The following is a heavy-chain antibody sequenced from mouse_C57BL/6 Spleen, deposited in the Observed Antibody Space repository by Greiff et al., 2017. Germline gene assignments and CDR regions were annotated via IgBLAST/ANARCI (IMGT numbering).Heavy chain of an antibody. D-gene: IGHD1-1*01. V-gene: IGHV1-55*01. CDR1: GYTFTSYW. CDR2: IYPGSGST. J-gene: IGHJ2*01. CDR3: AIFITTVVAPLDY. Sequence: QVQLQQPGAELVKPGASVKMSCKASGYTFTSYWITWVKQRPGQGLEWIGDIYPGSGSTNYNEKFKSKPTLTVDTSATTAYMQLSSLTSEDSSVSYCAIFITTVVAPLDYWGQGTTLTVSS.